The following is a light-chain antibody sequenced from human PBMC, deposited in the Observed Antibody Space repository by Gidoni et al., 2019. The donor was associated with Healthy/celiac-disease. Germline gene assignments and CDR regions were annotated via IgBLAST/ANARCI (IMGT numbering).Light chain of an antibody. J-gene: IGKJ4*01. V-gene: IGKV3-11*01. CDR1: QSVSSY. CDR2: DAS. Sequence: DTVLTHSHATVSLSPGERATLSCRASQSVSSYLAWYQQKPGQAPKLLIYDASNRATGIPARFSGSGSGTDFTLTISSLEPEDFAVYYCQQRSNWPLTFGGGTKVEIK. CDR3: QQRSNWPLT.